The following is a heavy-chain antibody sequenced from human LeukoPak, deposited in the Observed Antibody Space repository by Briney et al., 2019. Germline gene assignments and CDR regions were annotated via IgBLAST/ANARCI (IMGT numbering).Heavy chain of an antibody. J-gene: IGHJ3*02. Sequence: PGGSLRLPCVASGFTFNKYWMIWVRQAPGKGLEWVANVNRDGNEKHYVDSVEGRFAISRDNAKNSLYLQMNSLRNEDTAVYYCVRDDGNRTGSTYYDAFDIWGQGTLVTVSS. V-gene: IGHV3-7*03. CDR2: VNRDGNEK. D-gene: IGHD2/OR15-2a*01. CDR1: GFTFNKYW. CDR3: VRDDGNRTGSTYYDAFDI.